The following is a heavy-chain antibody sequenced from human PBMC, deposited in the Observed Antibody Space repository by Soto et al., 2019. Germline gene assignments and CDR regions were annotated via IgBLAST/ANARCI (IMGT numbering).Heavy chain of an antibody. Sequence: PSETLSLTCTVSGDSISTYYWNWIRQPPGRGLEWVGDIFWTGTTNYSPSLKSRVTISVDTSKNQFSLKLSSVTAADTAVYYCARGPLLGDAFDIWGQGTMVTVSS. J-gene: IGHJ3*02. V-gene: IGHV4-59*01. D-gene: IGHD1-26*01. CDR2: IFWTGTT. CDR3: ARGPLLGDAFDI. CDR1: GDSISTYY.